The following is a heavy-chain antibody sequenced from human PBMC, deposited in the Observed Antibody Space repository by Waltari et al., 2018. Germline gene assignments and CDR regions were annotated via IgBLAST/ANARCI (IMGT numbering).Heavy chain of an antibody. Sequence: QVQLQESGPGLVKPSETLSLTCTVSGGSVSSGSYYWSWIRQPPGKGLEWIGYIYYSGSTTYNPSLNRRVTISVDTSKNQFSLKLSSVTAADTAVYYCARDYRGGYLRNYGMDVWGQGTTVTVSS. V-gene: IGHV4-61*01. CDR1: GGSVSSGSYY. CDR2: IYYSGST. CDR3: ARDYRGGYLRNYGMDV. J-gene: IGHJ6*02. D-gene: IGHD1-26*01.